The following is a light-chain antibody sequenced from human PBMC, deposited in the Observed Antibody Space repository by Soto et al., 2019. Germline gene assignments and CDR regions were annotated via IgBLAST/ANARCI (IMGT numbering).Light chain of an antibody. Sequence: EIVLRQSPATLSLSPGERATLSCRASQSVNNFLAWYQQRPGQAPRLLMYEASNRATGVPARFSGSGSGTDFTLTISSLEPEDFAVYYCQQYGSSPLTFGGGTKVDIK. CDR3: QQYGSSPLT. J-gene: IGKJ4*01. CDR1: QSVNNF. V-gene: IGKV3-11*01. CDR2: EAS.